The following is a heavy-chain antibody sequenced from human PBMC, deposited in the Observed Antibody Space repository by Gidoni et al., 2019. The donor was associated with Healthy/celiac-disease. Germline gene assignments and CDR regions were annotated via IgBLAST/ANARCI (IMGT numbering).Heavy chain of an antibody. CDR2: MSWNSGSI. Sequence: EVQLVESGGGWVQPGRSLRHTCAASGFTFEDYAMHWVRQGPGKGLEWVSGMSWNSGSIGYADSGKGRFTNSRDNAKNSLYLQMNSLRAEDTALYHCAKDTAGGSSGYYGEGAFDIWGQGTMVTVSS. V-gene: IGHV3-9*01. D-gene: IGHD3-22*01. CDR1: GFTFEDYA. J-gene: IGHJ3*02. CDR3: AKDTAGGSSGYYGEGAFDI.